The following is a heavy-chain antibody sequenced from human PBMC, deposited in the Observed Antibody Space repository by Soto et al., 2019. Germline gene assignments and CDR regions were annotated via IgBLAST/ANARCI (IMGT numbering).Heavy chain of an antibody. CDR3: ARGDYGTGGYRFPYFDK. Sequence: HEHLVQSGAEVKRPGASLKVSCKASGYSFTGYYIHWVRQAPGQGLEWMGWINPDSGATNYAQDFLGRVTLTSDTSISTASIDLTSRTSDDTAVYYCARGDYGTGGYRFPYFDKWGQGTLVIVSS. D-gene: IGHD2-8*02. CDR1: GYSFTGYY. V-gene: IGHV1-2*02. J-gene: IGHJ4*02. CDR2: INPDSGAT.